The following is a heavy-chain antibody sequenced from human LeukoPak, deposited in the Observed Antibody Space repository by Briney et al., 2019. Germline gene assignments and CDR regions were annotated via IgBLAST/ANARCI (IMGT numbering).Heavy chain of an antibody. Sequence: SVKVTCKASGGTFSSYAISWVRQAPGQGLEWMGRIIPIFGTANYAQKFQGRVTITTDESTSTAYMELSSLRSEDTAVYYCARAVGGYYGSGSYSANWFDPWGQGTLVTVSS. CDR2: IIPIFGTA. J-gene: IGHJ5*02. V-gene: IGHV1-69*05. CDR1: GGTFSSYA. CDR3: ARAVGGYYGSGSYSANWFDP. D-gene: IGHD3-10*01.